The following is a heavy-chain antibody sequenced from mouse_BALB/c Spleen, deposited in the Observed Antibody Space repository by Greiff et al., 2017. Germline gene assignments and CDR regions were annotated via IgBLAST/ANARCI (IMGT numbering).Heavy chain of an antibody. Sequence: QVQLQQSGAELVRPGTSVKVSCKASGYAFTNYLIEWVKQRPGQGLEWIGVINPGSGGTNYNEKFKGKATLTADKSSSTAYMQLSSLTSDDSAVYFCARRGYYGSNYAMDYWGQGTSVTVSS. D-gene: IGHD1-1*01. J-gene: IGHJ4*01. CDR2: INPGSGGT. V-gene: IGHV1-54*01. CDR3: ARRGYYGSNYAMDY. CDR1: GYAFTNYL.